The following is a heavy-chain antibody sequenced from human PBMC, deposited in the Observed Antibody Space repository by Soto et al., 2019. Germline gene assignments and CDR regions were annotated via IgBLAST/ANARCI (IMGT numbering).Heavy chain of an antibody. CDR1: GYTLTSYG. CDR3: AREGSAGFGWTTYYYYYGMDV. CDR2: ISAYNGNT. Sequence: QVQLVQSGAEVKKPGASVKVSCKASGYTLTSYGISWVRQAPGQGLEWMGWISAYNGNTNYAQKLQGRVTMTTDTSTSTAFMELRSLRSDDTAVYYCAREGSAGFGWTTYYYYYGMDVWGQGTTVTVSS. D-gene: IGHD3-10*01. J-gene: IGHJ6*02. V-gene: IGHV1-18*04.